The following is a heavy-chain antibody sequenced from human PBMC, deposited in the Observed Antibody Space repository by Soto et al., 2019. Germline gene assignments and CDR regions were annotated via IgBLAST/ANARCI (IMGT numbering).Heavy chain of an antibody. J-gene: IGHJ4*02. CDR2: ISGIGGST. CDR1: GFTFSSYA. CDR3: AKVLRGGAMPGPDY. Sequence: EVQLLESGGGLVQPGGSLRLSCAASGFTFSSYAMSWVRQAPGKGLEWVSAISGIGGSTYYADSVEGRFTISRDNSKNTLYMQMNSLRAEDTAVYYCAKVLRGGAMPGPDYWGQGTLVTVSS. V-gene: IGHV3-23*01. D-gene: IGHD3-16*01.